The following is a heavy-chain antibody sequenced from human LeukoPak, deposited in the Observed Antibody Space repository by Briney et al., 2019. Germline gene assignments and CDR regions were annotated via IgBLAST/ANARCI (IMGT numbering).Heavy chain of an antibody. V-gene: IGHV3-49*04. CDR2: IRSKAYGGTT. D-gene: IGHD1-7*01. CDR3: TRELELLFPFDI. J-gene: IGHJ3*02. CDR1: GFTFSSYA. Sequence: GGSLRLSCAASGFTFSSYAMSWVRQAPGKGLEWVGFIRSKAYGGTTEYAASVKGRFTISRDDSKSIAYLQMNSLKTEDTAVYYCTRELELLFPFDIWGQGTMVTVSS.